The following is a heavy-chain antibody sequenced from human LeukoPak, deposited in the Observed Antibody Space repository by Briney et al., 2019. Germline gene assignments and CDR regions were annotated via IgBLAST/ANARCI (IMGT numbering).Heavy chain of an antibody. CDR3: ARGSASAQGSFDY. J-gene: IGHJ4*02. V-gene: IGHV3-21*01. CDR1: GFTFSSYS. Sequence: GGSLRLSCAASGFTFSSYSMNWVRQAPGKGLEWVSSISSSSSYIYYADSVKGRFTICRDNAKNSLYLQMNSLRAEDTAVYYCARGSASAQGSFDYWGQGTLVTVSS. D-gene: IGHD3-10*01. CDR2: ISSSSSYI.